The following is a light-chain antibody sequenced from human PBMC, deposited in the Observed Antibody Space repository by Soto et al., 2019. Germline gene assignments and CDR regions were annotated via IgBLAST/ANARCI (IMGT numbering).Light chain of an antibody. Sequence: DIQVTQSPSTLSASVGDRVTISCRASQSIDSWLAWYQQKPGKAPKLLIYDASSLESGVPSRFSGSVSGTEVTLTISSLQPDDFATYYCQQYNSYPYSFCPGTKVDIK. CDR1: QSIDSW. CDR2: DAS. V-gene: IGKV1-5*01. CDR3: QQYNSYPYS. J-gene: IGKJ3*01.